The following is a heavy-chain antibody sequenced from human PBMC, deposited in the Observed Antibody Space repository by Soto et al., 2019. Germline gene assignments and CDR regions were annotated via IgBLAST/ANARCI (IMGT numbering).Heavy chain of an antibody. CDR3: ARGGITIFGVVSDNWFDP. CDR1: GGTFSSYA. Sequence: SVKVSCKASGGTFSSYAISWVRQAPGQGLEWMGGIIPIFGTANYAQKFQGRVTITADESTSTAYMELSSLRSEDTAVYYCARGGITIFGVVSDNWFDPRGQGTLVTVSS. J-gene: IGHJ5*02. D-gene: IGHD3-3*01. CDR2: IIPIFGTA. V-gene: IGHV1-69*13.